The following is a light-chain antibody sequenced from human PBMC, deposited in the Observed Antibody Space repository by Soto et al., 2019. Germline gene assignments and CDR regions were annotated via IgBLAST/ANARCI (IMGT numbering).Light chain of an antibody. V-gene: IGLV4-69*01. Sequence: QSVLTQSPSASASLGASVKLTCTLSSGHSSNAIAWHQQQPEKGPRYLMMVNNDGSHNKGDGIPDRFSGSSSGPERYLTISSLQSEDEADYYCQTWGAGMRVFGGGTKLTVL. CDR1: SGHSSNA. CDR3: QTWGAGMRV. CDR2: VNNDGSH. J-gene: IGLJ3*02.